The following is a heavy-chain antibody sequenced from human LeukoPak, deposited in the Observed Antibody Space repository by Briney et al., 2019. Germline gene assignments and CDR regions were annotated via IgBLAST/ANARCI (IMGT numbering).Heavy chain of an antibody. CDR3: ARSSNWNRFDY. D-gene: IGHD1-1*01. CDR2: INPSGGST. Sequence: ASVKVSCKAFGYTFTSCCIQWVRQAPGQGLEWMGIINPSGGSTTYAQKFQGRVTMTRDTSTSTVYMELSSLRSEDTAVYYCARSSNWNRFDYGGQGTLVTVSS. J-gene: IGHJ4*02. V-gene: IGHV1-46*01. CDR1: GYTFTSCC.